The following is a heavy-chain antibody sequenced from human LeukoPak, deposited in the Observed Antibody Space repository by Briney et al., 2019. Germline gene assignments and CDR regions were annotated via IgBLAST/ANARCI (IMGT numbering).Heavy chain of an antibody. D-gene: IGHD6-13*01. V-gene: IGHV4-59*01. CDR3: ARCSGIAAAGTRADWFDP. Sequence: PAETLSLTCSVWGGSIRSYYGSWIRQPPGKGLEWIGYICYSGSTNYDPSLKRRVTISVDTSTNQFSLKLSSVTAADTAVYYCARCSGIAAAGTRADWFDPWGQGTLVTVSS. CDR2: ICYSGST. J-gene: IGHJ5*02. CDR1: GGSIRSYY.